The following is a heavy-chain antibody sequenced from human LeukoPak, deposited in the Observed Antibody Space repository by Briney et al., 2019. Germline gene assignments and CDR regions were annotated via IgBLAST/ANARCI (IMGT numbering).Heavy chain of an antibody. CDR3: ARGPRGAVAGTIGY. J-gene: IGHJ4*02. CDR1: GGSIGSYY. V-gene: IGHV4-59*12. CDR2: IYYSGST. D-gene: IGHD6-19*01. Sequence: SETLSLTCTVSGGSIGSYYWSWIRQPPGKGLEWIGYIYYSGSTNYNPSLKSRVTISVDTSKNQFSLKLSSVTAADTAVYYCARGPRGAVAGTIGYWGQGTLVTVSS.